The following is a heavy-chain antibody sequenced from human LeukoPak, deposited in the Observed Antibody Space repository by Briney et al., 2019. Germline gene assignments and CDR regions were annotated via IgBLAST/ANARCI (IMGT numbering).Heavy chain of an antibody. V-gene: IGHV3-30-3*01. D-gene: IGHD1-26*01. CDR3: ARDDSGASTSY. CDR1: GFSFSSYA. Sequence: GRSLRLSCAASGFSFSSYAMHRVRQAPGKGLEWVAVMSYDGNNEYYADSVKGRFTISRDNSKNTLFLQMNSLRAEDTAVYYCARDDSGASTSYWGQGTLVTVSS. J-gene: IGHJ4*02. CDR2: MSYDGNNE.